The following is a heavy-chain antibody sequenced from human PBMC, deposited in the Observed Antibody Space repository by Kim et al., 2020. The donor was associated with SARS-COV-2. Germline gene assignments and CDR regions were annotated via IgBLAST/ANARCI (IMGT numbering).Heavy chain of an antibody. V-gene: IGHV3-7*01. J-gene: IGHJ3*02. CDR3: AREGLRRDAFDI. D-gene: IGHD4-17*01. Sequence: YDVDSIKGRFTISRYTAKNSLYLQMNRLRGEYAAVYYCAREGLRRDAFDIWGQGTMVSVSS.